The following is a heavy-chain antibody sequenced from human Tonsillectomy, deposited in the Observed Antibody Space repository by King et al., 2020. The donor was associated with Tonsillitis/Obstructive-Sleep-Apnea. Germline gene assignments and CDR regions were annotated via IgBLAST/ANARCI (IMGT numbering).Heavy chain of an antibody. J-gene: IGHJ6*03. CDR1: GGSISSSRYY. CDR2: IYYNGDT. Sequence: QLQESGPGLVKPSETLSLSCTVSGGSISSSRYYWGWIRQPPGQGLEWIGTIYYNGDTYYNPSLKSRVTVSIDTSEYQFSLKLTSVTAADTAVYYCARHAPDMDNYYYYMDVWGKGTTVTVSS. D-gene: IGHD3-9*01. CDR3: ARHAPDMDNYYYYMDV. V-gene: IGHV4-39*01.